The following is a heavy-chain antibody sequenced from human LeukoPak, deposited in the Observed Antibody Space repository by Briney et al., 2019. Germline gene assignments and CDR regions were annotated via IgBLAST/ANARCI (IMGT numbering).Heavy chain of an antibody. D-gene: IGHD1-7*01. J-gene: IGHJ4*02. CDR3: AREGELRH. CDR1: GFTFSNYE. V-gene: IGHV3-48*03. CDR2: VSFSSTTI. Sequence: GGSLRLSCAASGFTFSNYEMNWVRQAPGKGLEWVSYVSFSSTTIYYADSVKGRFTISRDNAKKSLYLQMNSLRAEDTAVYYCAREGELRHWGQGTLVTVSS.